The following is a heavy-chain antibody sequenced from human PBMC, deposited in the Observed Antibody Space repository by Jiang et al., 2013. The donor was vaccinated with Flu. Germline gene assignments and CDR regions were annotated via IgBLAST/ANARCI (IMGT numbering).Heavy chain of an antibody. CDR3: ARDDTVTNRYYYGMDV. Sequence: LEWVAAISYYGNNKYYGDPVKGRFTISRDNPKNTLYLQMNSLRAEDTAMYYCARDDTVTNRYYYGMDVWGQGTTVTVSS. CDR2: ISYYGNNK. D-gene: IGHD4-17*01. V-gene: IGHV3-30*03. J-gene: IGHJ6*02.